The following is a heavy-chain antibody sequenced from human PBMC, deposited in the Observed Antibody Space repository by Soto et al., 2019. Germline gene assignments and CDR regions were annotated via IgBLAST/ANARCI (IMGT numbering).Heavy chain of an antibody. CDR2: IYYSGSI. Sequence: KTSETLSLTCTVSNGSISSSDYYWGWIRQPPGKGLEWIATIYYSGSIYYNPSLKGRISISVDTSKNQFSLKLSSVTAADTAVYYCVRHRNIRGSWYWVDPWGQGTLVTVSS. D-gene: IGHD6-13*01. V-gene: IGHV4-39*01. J-gene: IGHJ5*02. CDR3: VRHRNIRGSWYWVDP. CDR1: NGSISSSDYY.